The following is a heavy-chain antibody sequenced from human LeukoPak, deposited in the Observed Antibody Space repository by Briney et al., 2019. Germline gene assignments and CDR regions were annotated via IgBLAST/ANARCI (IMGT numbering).Heavy chain of an antibody. J-gene: IGHJ4*02. CDR3: ARDHCSGGSCYSVVDY. Sequence: GASVKVSCKASGYTFTGYYMHWVRQAPGQGLEWMGCINPNSGGTKYAQKFQGGVTLTRDTSISTAYMELSRLRSDDTAVYYCARDHCSGGSCYSVVDYWGQGTLVTVSS. CDR2: INPNSGGT. D-gene: IGHD2-15*01. V-gene: IGHV1-2*02. CDR1: GYTFTGYY.